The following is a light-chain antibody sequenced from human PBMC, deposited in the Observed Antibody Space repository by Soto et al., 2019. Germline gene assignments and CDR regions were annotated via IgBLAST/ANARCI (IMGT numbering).Light chain of an antibody. CDR1: NSNIGAGYS. J-gene: IGLJ1*01. V-gene: IGLV1-40*01. CDR3: QSYDSSLSGYV. Sequence: QLVLTQPPSVSGAPGRRVTISCTGSNSNIGAGYSVHWYQQLPGRVPKLLIFGNTNRPSGVSGRFSGSKSGTSGSLAITGLQAEDEADYYCQSYDSSLSGYVFGTGTKLTVL. CDR2: GNT.